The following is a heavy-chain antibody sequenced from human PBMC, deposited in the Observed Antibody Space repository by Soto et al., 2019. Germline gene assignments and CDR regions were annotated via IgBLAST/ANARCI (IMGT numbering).Heavy chain of an antibody. V-gene: IGHV3-30*18. Sequence: GGSLRLSCAASGFSFTTYVMHWVRQAPGKGLEWVAVVSHDGSYKYYGDAVKGRFTISRDTSKNAVYLEMNSLRPEDTAVYYCAKGLLAIVGTTLPRDAFNIWGQGTMVTVSS. J-gene: IGHJ3*02. CDR2: VSHDGSYK. CDR3: AKGLLAIVGTTLPRDAFNI. CDR1: GFSFTTYV. D-gene: IGHD1-26*01.